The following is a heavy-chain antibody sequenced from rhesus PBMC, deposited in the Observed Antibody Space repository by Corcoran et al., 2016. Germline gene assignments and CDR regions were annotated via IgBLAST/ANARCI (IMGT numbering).Heavy chain of an antibody. D-gene: IGHD4-23*01. CDR1: GGSISSSY. Sequence: QVQLQESGPGLVKPSETLSVTCAVSGGSISSSYWSWIRQAPGKGLEWIGYIYGSGSSTNYNPSLQSRVTLSVDTSKNQLSLKLSSVTAADTAVYYCASYSNSFDYWGQGVLVTVSS. V-gene: IGHV4-169*02. CDR3: ASYSNSFDY. CDR2: IYGSGSST. J-gene: IGHJ4*01.